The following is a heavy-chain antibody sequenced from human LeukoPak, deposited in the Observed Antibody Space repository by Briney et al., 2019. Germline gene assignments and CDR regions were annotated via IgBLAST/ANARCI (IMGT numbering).Heavy chain of an antibody. CDR3: ARGGSGYVFPSLGSYYYGMDV. V-gene: IGHV3-53*01. Sequence: GGSLRLSCAASGFTVSSNYMSWVRQAPGKGLEWVSVIYSGGSTYYADSVKGRFTISRDNSKNTLYLQMNSLRAEDTAVYYCARGGSGYVFPSLGSYYYGMDVWGQGTTVTVSS. CDR1: GFTVSSNY. J-gene: IGHJ6*02. D-gene: IGHD5-12*01. CDR2: IYSGGST.